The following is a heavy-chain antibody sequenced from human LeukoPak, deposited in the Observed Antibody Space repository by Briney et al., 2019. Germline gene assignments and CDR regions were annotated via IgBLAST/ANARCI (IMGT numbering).Heavy chain of an antibody. V-gene: IGHV4-31*03. CDR3: ARERSWFGELQYYYYYVDV. D-gene: IGHD3-10*01. CDR1: GGSISSGGYY. CDR2: IYYSGST. Sequence: SETLSLTCTVSGGSISSGGYYWSWIRQHPGKGLEWIGYIYYSGSTYYNPSLKSRVTISVDTSKNQFSLKLSSVTAADTAVYYCARERSWFGELQYYYYYVDVWGKGTTVTVSS. J-gene: IGHJ6*03.